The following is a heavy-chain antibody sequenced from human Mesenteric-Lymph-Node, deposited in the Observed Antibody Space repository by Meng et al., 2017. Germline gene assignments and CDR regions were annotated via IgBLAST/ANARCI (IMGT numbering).Heavy chain of an antibody. Sequence: GGSLRLSCEASGFTFNTYWMHWVRQAPGKGLEWVSAISGSGGSTYYADSVKGRFTISRDNAKKLLYLQMNSLRADDTAVYYCARDVNFAAALDYWGQGTLVTVSS. V-gene: IGHV3-21*01. CDR1: GFTFNTYW. D-gene: IGHD6-13*01. CDR3: ARDVNFAAALDY. CDR2: ISGSGGST. J-gene: IGHJ4*02.